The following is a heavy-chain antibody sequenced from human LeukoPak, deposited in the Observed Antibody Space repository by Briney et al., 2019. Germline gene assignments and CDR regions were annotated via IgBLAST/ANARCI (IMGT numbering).Heavy chain of an antibody. V-gene: IGHV3-30*02. CDR3: AKGFRSSRGFDP. D-gene: IGHD6-13*01. CDR1: GFTFSSYG. J-gene: IGHJ5*02. Sequence: PGRSLRLSCAASGFTFSSYGMHWVRQAPGKGLEWVAFIRYDGSNKYYADSVKGRFTISRDNSKNTLYLQMNSLRAEDTAVYYCAKGFRSSRGFDPWGQGTLVTVSS. CDR2: IRYDGSNK.